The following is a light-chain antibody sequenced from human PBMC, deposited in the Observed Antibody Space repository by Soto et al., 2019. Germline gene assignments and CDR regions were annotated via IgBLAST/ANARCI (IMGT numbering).Light chain of an antibody. CDR2: EVS. CDR1: SRDVGGYNY. J-gene: IGLJ2*01. CDR3: SSFAGNNNLV. Sequence: QSALTQPPSASGSPGQSVTISCTGTSRDVGGYNYVSWYQQHPGKAPKLMISEVSKRPSGVPDRFSGSKSGNTASLTVSGLQAEDEADYYCSSFAGNNNLVVGGGTKVTVL. V-gene: IGLV2-8*01.